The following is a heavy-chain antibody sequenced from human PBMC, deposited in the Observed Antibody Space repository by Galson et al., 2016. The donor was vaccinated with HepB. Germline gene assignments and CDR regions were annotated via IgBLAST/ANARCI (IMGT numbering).Heavy chain of an antibody. CDR1: GYTFSAYF. D-gene: IGHD4-11*01. Sequence: SVKVSCKASGYTFSAYFIHWVRQAPGQGLEWMGWINPKSGGANYVQKFQGRVTMTRDTSISTAYMELSRLRSDDTAMYYCARADTVYRNNHWVVWFDPWGQGTLVTVSS. CDR2: INPKSGGA. CDR3: ARADTVYRNNHWVVWFDP. J-gene: IGHJ5*02. V-gene: IGHV1-2*02.